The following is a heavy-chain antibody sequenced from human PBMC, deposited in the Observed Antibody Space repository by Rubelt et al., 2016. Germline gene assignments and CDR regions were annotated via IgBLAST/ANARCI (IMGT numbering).Heavy chain of an antibody. D-gene: IGHD3-10*01. V-gene: IGHV4-39*07. Sequence: QLQLQESGPGLVKPSETLSLTCTVSGGSISSSSYYWGWIRQPPGKGLEWIGSIYYSGSTYYNPSLKRRVTISVDTSKNQFSLKLSSVTAADTAVYYCARYGSWVRAADYWGQGTLVTVSS. CDR2: IYYSGST. CDR3: ARYGSWVRAADY. CDR1: GGSISSSSYY. J-gene: IGHJ4*02.